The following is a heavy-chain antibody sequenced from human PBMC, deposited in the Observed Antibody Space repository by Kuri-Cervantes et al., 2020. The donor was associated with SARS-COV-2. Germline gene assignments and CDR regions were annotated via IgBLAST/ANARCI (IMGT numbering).Heavy chain of an antibody. CDR1: GGTFSSYA. Sequence: SVKVSCKASGGTFSSYAISWVRQAPGQGLEWMGGIIPIFGTANYAQKFQGKVTITADESTSTAYMELSSLRSEDTAVYYCAREMATITAQGYFDYWGQGTLVTVSS. D-gene: IGHD5-24*01. J-gene: IGHJ4*02. CDR2: IIPIFGTA. V-gene: IGHV1-69*13. CDR3: AREMATITAQGYFDY.